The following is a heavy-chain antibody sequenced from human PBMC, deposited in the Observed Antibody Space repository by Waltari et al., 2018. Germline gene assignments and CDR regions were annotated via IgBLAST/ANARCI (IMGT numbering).Heavy chain of an antibody. V-gene: IGHV3-21*02. CDR2: IDSTSTYI. CDR3: AREARGYDY. J-gene: IGHJ4*02. Sequence: EVQLEESGGGLVKPGGSLRLSCAASGFMFSTFTMNWVRQAPGKGLEWVSSIDSTSTYIYHADSVKGRFTSSRDNAKNSLYLQMNGLRGEDTGVYYCAREARGYDYWGQGTLVTVSS. D-gene: IGHD5-12*01. CDR1: GFMFSTFT.